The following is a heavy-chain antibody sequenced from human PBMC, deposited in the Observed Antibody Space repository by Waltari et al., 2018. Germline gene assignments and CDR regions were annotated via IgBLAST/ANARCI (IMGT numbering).Heavy chain of an antibody. D-gene: IGHD4-17*01. CDR3: AGVRRDGDYLLIDY. CDR1: GGSISSHY. Sequence: QVQLQESGPGLVKPSETLSLTCTVSGGSISSHYWSWIRQPPGKGLEWIGYIYYSGSTNYNPSLKSRVTISVDTSKNQFSLKLSSVTAADTAVYYCAGVRRDGDYLLIDYWGQGTLVTVSS. J-gene: IGHJ4*02. CDR2: IYYSGST. V-gene: IGHV4-59*11.